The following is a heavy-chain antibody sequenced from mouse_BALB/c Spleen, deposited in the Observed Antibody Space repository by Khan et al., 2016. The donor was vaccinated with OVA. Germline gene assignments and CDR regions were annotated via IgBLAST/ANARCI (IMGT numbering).Heavy chain of an antibody. Sequence: QIQLVQSGPELKKPGETVRISCKASGYTFTTAGIQWVQKMPGKGLKWIGWINTHSGVPKYAEDFKGRFAFSLEISVNTASLLITNLKNEDTATYFCARGGAAYYRNDGGAMEYWGQGTSVTVSA. CDR2: INTHSGVP. D-gene: IGHD2-14*01. J-gene: IGHJ4*01. CDR3: ARGGAAYYRNDGGAMEY. CDR1: GYTFTTAG. V-gene: IGHV9-4*02.